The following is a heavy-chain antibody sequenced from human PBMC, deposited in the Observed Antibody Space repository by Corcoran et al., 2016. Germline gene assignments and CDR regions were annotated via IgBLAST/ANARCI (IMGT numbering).Heavy chain of an antibody. CDR1: GYNFTKYW. Sequence: EVQLVQSGAEVKKPGESLKISCKGSGYNFTKYWIGWGRQVPGKGLEWMGIIYPADSNTKYSPSFQGQVIISADKSISTAYLQLSNLKASDSAMYYCSRQESNWGSYWGQGTLVTVSS. CDR2: IYPADSNT. D-gene: IGHD7-27*01. V-gene: IGHV5-51*01. J-gene: IGHJ4*02. CDR3: SRQESNWGSY.